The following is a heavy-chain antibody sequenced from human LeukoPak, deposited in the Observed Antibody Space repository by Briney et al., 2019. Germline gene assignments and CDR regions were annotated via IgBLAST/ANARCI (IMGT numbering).Heavy chain of an antibody. J-gene: IGHJ4*02. V-gene: IGHV1-8*03. D-gene: IGHD3-10*01. CDR2: MNANSGNT. Sequence: ASVKVSCKASGYTFTGYYMHWVRQAPGQGLEWMGWMNANSGNTGYAQKFQGRVTINRNTSISTAYMELSSLRSEDTAVYYCARGRRYYYGSGSYSPFDYWGQGTLVTVSS. CDR3: ARGRRYYYGSGSYSPFDY. CDR1: GYTFTGYY.